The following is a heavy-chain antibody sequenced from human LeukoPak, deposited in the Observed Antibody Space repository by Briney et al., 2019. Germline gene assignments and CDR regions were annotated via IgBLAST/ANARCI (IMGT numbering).Heavy chain of an antibody. CDR3: AKGMKVQVTERYDY. J-gene: IGHJ4*02. CDR2: ITGSGDTT. CDR1: GFTFSNYA. D-gene: IGHD3-10*01. V-gene: IGHV3-23*01. Sequence: PGGSLRLSCAASGFTFSNYAMTWVRHAPGKGLEWVSYITGSGDTTFYADSAKGRFTVSRDNSKNILYLQMNSLRVEDTAVYYCAKGMKVQVTERYDYWGLGTLVTVSS.